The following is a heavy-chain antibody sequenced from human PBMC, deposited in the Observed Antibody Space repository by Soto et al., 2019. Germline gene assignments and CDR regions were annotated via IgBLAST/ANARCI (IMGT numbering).Heavy chain of an antibody. CDR1: GGSISICGYY. J-gene: IGHJ4*02. V-gene: IGHV4-31*03. D-gene: IGHD3-22*01. CDR3: ARCPITMIVVVPPDY. Sequence: LSLTCTVSGGSISICGYYLSLIRQHPGKGLEWIGYIYYSGSTYYNPSLKSRVTISVDTSKNQFSLKLSSVTAADTAVYYCARCPITMIVVVPPDYWGQGTLVTVSS. CDR2: IYYSGST.